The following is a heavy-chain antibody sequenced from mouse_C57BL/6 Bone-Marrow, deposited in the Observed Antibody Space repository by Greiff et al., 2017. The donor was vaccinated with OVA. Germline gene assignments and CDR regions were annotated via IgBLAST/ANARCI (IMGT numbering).Heavy chain of an antibody. CDR2: IYPGDGDT. CDR3: ARQLFWGYVQYFDV. J-gene: IGHJ1*03. Sequence: QVQLKQSGPELVKPGASVKISCKASGYAFSSSWMNWVKQRPGKGLEWIGRIYPGDGDTNYNGKFKGKATLTADKSSSTAYMQLSSLTSEDSAVYFCARQLFWGYVQYFDVWGTGTTVTVSS. CDR1: GYAFSSSW. V-gene: IGHV1-82*01. D-gene: IGHD3-1*01.